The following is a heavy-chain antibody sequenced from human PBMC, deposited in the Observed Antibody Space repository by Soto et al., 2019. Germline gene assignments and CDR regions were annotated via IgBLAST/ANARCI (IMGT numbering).Heavy chain of an antibody. J-gene: IGHJ4*02. V-gene: IGHV3-74*01. CDR1: GFTFSRHW. CDR2: INSDGSSI. Sequence: GGSLRLSCAASGFTFSRHWMHWVRQAPGKGLVWVSRINSDGSSINYADSVKGRFTISRDNAKNTLYLQMNSLRAEDTAVYYCARDMTRTVVPYFDFWGQGTLVTVSS. CDR3: ARDMTRTVVPYFDF. D-gene: IGHD1-7*01.